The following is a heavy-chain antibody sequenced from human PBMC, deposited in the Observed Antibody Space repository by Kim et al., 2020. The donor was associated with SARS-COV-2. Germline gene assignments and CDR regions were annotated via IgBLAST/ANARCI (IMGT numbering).Heavy chain of an antibody. J-gene: IGHJ4*02. CDR3: VSPLGY. CDR2: IYTSGHR. D-gene: IGHD3-10*01. Sequence: SETLSLTCSVSGVSISSDYWSWIRQPAGKGLEWIGRIYTSGHRDYNPSLKSRVTMSVDTAQNQFSLQLSSVTAADTAVYYCVSPLGYWGQGTLVSVSS. V-gene: IGHV4-4*07. CDR1: GVSISSDY.